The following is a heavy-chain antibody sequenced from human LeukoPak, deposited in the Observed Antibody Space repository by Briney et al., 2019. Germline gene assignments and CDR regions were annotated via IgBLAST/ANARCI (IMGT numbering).Heavy chain of an antibody. V-gene: IGHV5-51*01. Sequence: GASLKISCKGSGYCFTSYWSGWVRPMPGEGLGWMGIIYPGDSDTRYSPSFQGQVTISADKSISTAYLQWSSLKASDTAMYYCAKLYSGYGFDYWGQGTLVTVSS. J-gene: IGHJ4*02. CDR2: IYPGDSDT. CDR1: GYCFTSYW. CDR3: AKLYSGYGFDY. D-gene: IGHD5-12*01.